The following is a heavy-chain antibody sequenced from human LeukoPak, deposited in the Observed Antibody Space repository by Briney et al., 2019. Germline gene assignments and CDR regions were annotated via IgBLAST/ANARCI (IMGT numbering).Heavy chain of an antibody. CDR3: ARDPYYDFCSDYGTEAFDI. D-gene: IGHD3-3*01. CDR1: GFTFSNYN. V-gene: IGHV3-21*01. Sequence: PGGSLRLSCVASGFTFSNYNMNWVRQAPGKGLEWVSSISGSGTYIYYADSLKGRFTISRDNAKNSLYLQMNSLRAEDTAVYYCARDPYYDFCSDYGTEAFDIWGQGTMVTVSS. CDR2: ISGSGTYI. J-gene: IGHJ3*02.